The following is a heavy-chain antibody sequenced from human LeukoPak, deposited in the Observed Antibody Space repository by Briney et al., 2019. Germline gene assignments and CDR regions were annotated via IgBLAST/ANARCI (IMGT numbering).Heavy chain of an antibody. V-gene: IGHV4-30-2*01. CDR2: IYHSGST. CDR1: GGSIGSGGYS. CDR3: ARGDSSSWYGAPLGMDV. D-gene: IGHD6-13*01. J-gene: IGHJ6*02. Sequence: SQTLSLTCAVSGGSIGSGGYSWSWIRQPPGKGLEWIGYIYHSGSTYYNPSLKSRVTISVDRSKNQFSLKLSSVTAADTAVYYCARGDSSSWYGAPLGMDVWGQGTTVTVSS.